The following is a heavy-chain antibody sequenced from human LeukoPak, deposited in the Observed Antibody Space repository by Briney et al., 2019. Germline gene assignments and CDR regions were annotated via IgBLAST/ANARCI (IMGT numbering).Heavy chain of an antibody. CDR1: GFTFSSYS. Sequence: GGSLRLSCAASGFTFSSYSMNWVRQAPGKGLEWVSYISSSSSTIYYADSVKGRFTISRDNAKNSLYLQMNSLRDEDTAVYYCARDETPNRGESLFDYRGQGTLVTVSS. V-gene: IGHV3-48*02. J-gene: IGHJ4*02. D-gene: IGHD3-10*01. CDR2: ISSSSSTI. CDR3: ARDETPNRGESLFDY.